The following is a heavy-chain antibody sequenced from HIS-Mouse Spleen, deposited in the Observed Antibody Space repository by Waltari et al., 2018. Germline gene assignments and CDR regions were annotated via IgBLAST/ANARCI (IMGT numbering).Heavy chain of an antibody. CDR1: GGSISSSSYY. Sequence: QLQLQESGPGLVKPSETLSLTCTVSGGSISSSSYYWAWIRPPPGKGLEWIGCIYYSGGTYYDPARKGRVSITVDTSKDRFALRLRSGTAADTAVYYWARATGYVERLVEGLDYWGQGTLVTVSS. V-gene: IGHV4-39*07. CDR2: IYYSGGT. CDR3: ARATGYVERLVEGLDY. J-gene: IGHJ4*02. D-gene: IGHD3-9*01.